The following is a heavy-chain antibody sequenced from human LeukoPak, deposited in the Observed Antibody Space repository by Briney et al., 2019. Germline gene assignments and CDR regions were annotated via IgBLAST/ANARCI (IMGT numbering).Heavy chain of an antibody. Sequence: QPGESLTLSCAASGFTFSSCWMHWVRQAPGKGLVWVWRINSDGSSTSYANSVKGRFTSSSNNAENTLYLQMNRLRAEDTAVYYCASQGGCGGGSCPDSVDPWGQGTLVTVSS. CDR2: INSDGSST. CDR3: ASQGGCGGGSCPDSVDP. D-gene: IGHD2-15*01. V-gene: IGHV3-74*01. CDR1: GFTFSSCW. J-gene: IGHJ5*02.